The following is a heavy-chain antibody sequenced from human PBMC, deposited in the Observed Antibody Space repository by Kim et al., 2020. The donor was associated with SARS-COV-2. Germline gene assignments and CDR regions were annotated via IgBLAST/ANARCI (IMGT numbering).Heavy chain of an antibody. J-gene: IGHJ4*02. CDR3: AKNGPPLYYYDSSGYTAVYVDY. Sequence: GGSLRLSCAASGFTFSSYAMSWVRQAPGKGLEWVSVIYSGGSSTYYADSVKGRFTISRDNSKNTLYLQMNSLRAEDTAVYYCAKNGPPLYYYDSSGYTAVYVDYWGQGTLVTVSS. D-gene: IGHD3-22*01. CDR2: IYSGGSST. V-gene: IGHV3-23*03. CDR1: GFTFSSYA.